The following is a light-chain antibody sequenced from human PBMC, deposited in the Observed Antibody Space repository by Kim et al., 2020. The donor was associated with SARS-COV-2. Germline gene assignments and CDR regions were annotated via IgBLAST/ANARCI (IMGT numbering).Light chain of an antibody. CDR2: AAS. CDR1: LSVSGY. J-gene: IGKJ1*01. CDR3: QQYGSSSWT. V-gene: IGKV3-20*01. Sequence: PGERATLSCRTTLSVSGYLAWYQQKPGQAPRLLIYAASTRAPGIPDRFSGSGSGPDFTLIISRLEPEDAAVYYCQQYGSSSWTFGQGTKV.